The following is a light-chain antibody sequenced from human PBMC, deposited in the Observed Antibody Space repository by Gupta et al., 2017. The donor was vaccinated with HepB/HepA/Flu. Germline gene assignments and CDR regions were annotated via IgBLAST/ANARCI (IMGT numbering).Light chain of an antibody. CDR3: CSYAGSSTYV. Sequence: QSALTPPASVSGSPGQSIPISCPGTSRDVGSYNLVSWYQQHPGKAPKLMIYEVSKRPSGVSNRFSGSKAGNTASLTISGLQAEDEADYYCCSYAGSSTYVFGTGTKVTVL. CDR1: SRDVGSYNL. J-gene: IGLJ1*01. CDR2: EVS. V-gene: IGLV2-23*02.